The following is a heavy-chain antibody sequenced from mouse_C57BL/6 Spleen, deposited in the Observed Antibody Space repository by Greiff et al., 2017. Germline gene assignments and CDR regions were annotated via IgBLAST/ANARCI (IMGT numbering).Heavy chain of an antibody. V-gene: IGHV1-56*01. J-gene: IGHJ2*01. CDR2: IFPGSGST. CDR1: GYTFTSHW. D-gene: IGHD1-1*01. CDR3: ARKSFTVVATPYYFDY. Sequence: QVQLQQSGPELVRPGASVKISCKAPGYTFTSHWMQWVRQRPGQGLEWIGEIFPGSGSTYYNEKFKGKATLTVDTSSSTAYMQLSSLTSEDSAVYFCARKSFTVVATPYYFDYWGQGTTLTVSS.